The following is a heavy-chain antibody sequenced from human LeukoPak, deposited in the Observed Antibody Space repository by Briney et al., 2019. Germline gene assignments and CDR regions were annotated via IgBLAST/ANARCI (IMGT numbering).Heavy chain of an antibody. Sequence: GGSLRLSCAASGFTVSSNYMSWVRQAPGKGLEWVSVIYSGGSTYYADSVRGRFTISRDNSKNTLYLQMNSLGAEDTAVYYCARVSRNLSGVSGFDPWGQGTLVTVSS. CDR2: IYSGGST. J-gene: IGHJ5*02. D-gene: IGHD1-26*01. V-gene: IGHV3-53*01. CDR3: ARVSRNLSGVSGFDP. CDR1: GFTVSSNY.